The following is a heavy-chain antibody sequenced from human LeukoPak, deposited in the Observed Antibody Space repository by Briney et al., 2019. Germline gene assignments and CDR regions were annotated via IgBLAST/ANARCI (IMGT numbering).Heavy chain of an antibody. CDR3: ARLSKDTVVLPAAMAHYFDY. V-gene: IGHV4-59*08. D-gene: IGHD2-2*01. CDR2: IYYSGST. J-gene: IGHJ4*02. Sequence: PSETLSLTCTVSGGSISGYCWSWIRQPPGKGLEWIGYIYYSGSTNYNPSLKSRVTISVDTSKNQFSLKLSSVTAADTAVYYCARLSKDTVVLPAAMAHYFDYWGQGTLVTVSS. CDR1: GGSISGYC.